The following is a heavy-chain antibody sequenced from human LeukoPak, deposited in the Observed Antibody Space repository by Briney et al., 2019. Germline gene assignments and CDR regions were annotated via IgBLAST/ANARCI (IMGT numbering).Heavy chain of an antibody. V-gene: IGHV1-69*04. CDR1: GGTFSSYA. D-gene: IGHD1-26*01. J-gene: IGHJ3*02. CDR3: ASAVGATNQENDAFDI. CDR2: IIPILGIA. Sequence: SVKVSCKASGGTFSSYAISWVRQAPGQGLEWMGRIIPILGIANYAQKFQGRVTITADKSTSTAYMELSSLRSEDTAVYYCASAVGATNQENDAFDIWGQGTMVTVSS.